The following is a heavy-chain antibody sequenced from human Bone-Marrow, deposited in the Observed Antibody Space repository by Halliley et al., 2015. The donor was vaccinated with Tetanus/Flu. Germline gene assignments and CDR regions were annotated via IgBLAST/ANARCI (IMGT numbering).Heavy chain of an antibody. Sequence: GWVNGYKGNTRYAQKFQGRVIVTIDTSTSTAYMGLRSLRSDDTAVYYCARVGSGWCNNWFDPWGQGTLVTVSS. CDR2: VNGYKGNT. D-gene: IGHD6-19*01. V-gene: IGHV1-18*01. CDR3: ARVGSGWCNNWFDP. J-gene: IGHJ5*02.